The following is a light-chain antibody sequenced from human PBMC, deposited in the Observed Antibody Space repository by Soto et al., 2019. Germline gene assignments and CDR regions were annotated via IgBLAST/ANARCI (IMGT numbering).Light chain of an antibody. CDR2: DAF. CDR1: QSVSSS. Sequence: EIVLTQSPATLSLSPGERATLSCRASQSVSSSLAWYQQKPGQAPRLLIYDAFNRATGIPARFSGSGSGTDFPLTISSLEPEDFAVYYCQHHSNWPITFGQGTRLEIK. CDR3: QHHSNWPIT. V-gene: IGKV3-11*01. J-gene: IGKJ5*01.